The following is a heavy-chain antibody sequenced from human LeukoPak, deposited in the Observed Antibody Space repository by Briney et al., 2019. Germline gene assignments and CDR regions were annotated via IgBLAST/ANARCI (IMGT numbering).Heavy chain of an antibody. CDR1: GGSISSYY. CDR3: ARDSSLRWELLSFDY. Sequence: SETLSLTCTVSGGSISSYYWSWIRQPAGKGLEWIGRIYTSGSTNYNPSLKSRVTMSVDTSKNQFSLKLSSVTAADTAVYYCARDSSLRWELLSFDYWGQGTLVTVSS. D-gene: IGHD1-26*01. J-gene: IGHJ4*02. CDR2: IYTSGST. V-gene: IGHV4-4*07.